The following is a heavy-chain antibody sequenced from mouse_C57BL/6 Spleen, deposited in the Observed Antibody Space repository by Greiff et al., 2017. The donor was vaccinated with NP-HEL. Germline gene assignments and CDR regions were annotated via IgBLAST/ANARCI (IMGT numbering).Heavy chain of an antibody. CDR1: GYTFTSYW. D-gene: IGHD2-2*01. V-gene: IGHV1-61*01. J-gene: IGHJ1*03. CDR3: ARGGYYGYFDV. CDR2: IYPSDSET. Sequence: QVQLQQSGAELVRPGSSVKLSCKASGYTFTSYWMDWVKQRPGQGLEWIGNIYPSDSETHYNQKFKDKATLTVDKSSSTAYMQLSSLTSEDSAVYYCARGGYYGYFDVWGTGTTVTVSS.